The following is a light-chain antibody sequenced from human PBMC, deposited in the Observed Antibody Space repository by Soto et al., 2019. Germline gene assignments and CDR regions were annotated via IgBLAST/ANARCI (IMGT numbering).Light chain of an antibody. CDR2: VTS. V-gene: IGKV3-15*01. Sequence: EIVMTQSPATLSVSPGERATLSCRASQSVSSNLAWYQQKPGQTPKLLIYVTSTRATGIPARCSGIGSGTEFTLTISSLQSEDFAVYYCQQYNVWPLTFGGGTKVEFK. CDR1: QSVSSN. CDR3: QQYNVWPLT. J-gene: IGKJ4*01.